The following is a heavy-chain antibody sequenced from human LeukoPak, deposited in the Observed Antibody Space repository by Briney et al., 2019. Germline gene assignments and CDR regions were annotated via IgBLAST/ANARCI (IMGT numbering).Heavy chain of an antibody. J-gene: IGHJ4*02. D-gene: IGHD3-10*01. Sequence: GGSLRLSCAASGFTFDDYAMHWVRQAPGKGLEWVSGISWNSGSIGYADSVKGRFTISRDNAKNSLYLQMNSLRAEDTALYYCAKDKGYGSGSYQQYYFDYWGQGTLVTVSS. CDR2: ISWNSGSI. CDR1: GFTFDDYA. CDR3: AKDKGYGSGSYQQYYFDY. V-gene: IGHV3-9*01.